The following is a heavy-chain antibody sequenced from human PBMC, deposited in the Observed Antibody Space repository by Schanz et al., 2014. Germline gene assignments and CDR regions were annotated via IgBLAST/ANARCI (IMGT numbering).Heavy chain of an antibody. V-gene: IGHV3-53*01. Sequence: EVQLVESGGGLIQPGGSLRLSCAVSGFTVNTNYMSWVRQAPGKGLEWISSMYINSGSTQYADSVKGRFIISRDSARNSLYLQMSSLRDEDTAVYYCAATTILADWGQGTLVAVSS. CDR2: MYINSGST. D-gene: IGHD3-3*01. J-gene: IGHJ4*02. CDR1: GFTVNTNY. CDR3: AATTILAD.